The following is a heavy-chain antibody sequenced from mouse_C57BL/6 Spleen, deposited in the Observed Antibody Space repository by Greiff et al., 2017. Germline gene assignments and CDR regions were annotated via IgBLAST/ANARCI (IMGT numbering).Heavy chain of an antibody. CDR1: GFTFSSYA. Sequence: EVQGVESGGGLVKPGGSLKLSCAASGFTFSSYAMSWVRQTPEKRLEWVATISDGGSYTYYPDNVKGRFTISRDNAKNNLYLQMSHLKSEDTAMYYCARGDGYYAYWGQGTTLTVSS. CDR3: ARGDGYYAY. V-gene: IGHV5-4*01. J-gene: IGHJ2*01. D-gene: IGHD2-3*01. CDR2: ISDGGSYT.